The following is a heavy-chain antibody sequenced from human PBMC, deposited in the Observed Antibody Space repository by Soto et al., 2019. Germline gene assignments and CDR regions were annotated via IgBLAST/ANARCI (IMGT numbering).Heavy chain of an antibody. CDR1: GFTLTSAD. Sequence: QMQLMQSGPEVKKPGTSVKVSCKASGFTLTSADVQWVRQTRGQRLEWIGRIVGGSGSTNYAQQFQGRLAITRDMSTSTGYMELSSLRSEDTAVYYCAADWSNRPFDFWGQGTLVTVSS. J-gene: IGHJ4*02. CDR3: AADWSNRPFDF. D-gene: IGHD3-3*01. CDR2: IVGGSGST. V-gene: IGHV1-58*01.